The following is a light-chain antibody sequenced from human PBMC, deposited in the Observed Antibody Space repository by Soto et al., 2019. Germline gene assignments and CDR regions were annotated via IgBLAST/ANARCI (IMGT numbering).Light chain of an antibody. J-gene: IGLJ3*02. CDR2: SNH. CDR1: SSNIGSNT. CDR3: AAWDDSLWV. Sequence: QSVLTQPPSASGTLGQRVTISCSGSSSNIGSNTVNWYQQLPGSAPKVLIYSNHQRPSEVPDRFSGSKSGTSASLAISGLQSEDEADYYCAAWDDSLWVFGGGTKVTVL. V-gene: IGLV1-44*01.